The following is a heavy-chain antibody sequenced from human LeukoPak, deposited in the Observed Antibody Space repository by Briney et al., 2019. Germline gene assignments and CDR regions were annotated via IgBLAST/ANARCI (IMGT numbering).Heavy chain of an antibody. CDR3: AREAITMVRGVLNWFDP. Sequence: GASVKVSCKASGYTFTSYYTHWVRQAPGQGLEWMGRINPNSGGTNYAQKFQGRVTMTRDTSISTAYMELSRLRSDDTAVYYCAREAITMVRGVLNWFDPWGQGTLVTVSS. CDR2: INPNSGGT. CDR1: GYTFTSYY. J-gene: IGHJ5*02. V-gene: IGHV1-2*06. D-gene: IGHD3-10*01.